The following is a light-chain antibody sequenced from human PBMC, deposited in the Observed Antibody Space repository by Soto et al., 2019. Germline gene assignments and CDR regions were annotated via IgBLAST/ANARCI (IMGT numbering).Light chain of an antibody. J-gene: IGLJ7*01. CDR3: PAWDDSLDAAV. CDR2: DNN. CDR1: NSNIGINP. Sequence: QSVLTQPPSASGTPGQSVIFSCSGSNSNIGINPVTWYQQLPGTAPKLVIYDNNQRPSGVPYRFSGSKSGTSASLAISGLQSGDEVDNYCPAWDDSLDAAVFGGGTQLTVL. V-gene: IGLV1-44*01.